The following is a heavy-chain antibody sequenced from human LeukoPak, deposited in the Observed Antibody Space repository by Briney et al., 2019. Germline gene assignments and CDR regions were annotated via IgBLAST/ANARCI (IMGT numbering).Heavy chain of an antibody. CDR2: ISYDGSNK. D-gene: IGHD4-11*01. V-gene: IGHV3-30-3*01. CDR3: ARAMTTEANDY. J-gene: IGHJ4*02. CDR1: GFTFSTYA. Sequence: GGSLRLSCAASGFTFSTYAMHWVRQAPGKGLEWVAVISYDGSNKYYADSVKGRFTISRDNAKNSLYLQMNSLRAEDTAVYYCARAMTTEANDYWGQGTLVTVSS.